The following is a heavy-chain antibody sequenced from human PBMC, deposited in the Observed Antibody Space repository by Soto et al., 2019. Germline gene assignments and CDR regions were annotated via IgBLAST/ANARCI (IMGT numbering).Heavy chain of an antibody. V-gene: IGHV4-39*01. CDR3: ARLYYDILTGYHNWFDP. CDR2: IYYSGST. J-gene: IGHJ5*02. Sequence: PSETLSLTCTVSGGSISSSIYYWGWIRQPPGKGLEWIGSIYYSGSTYYNPSLKSRVTISVDTSKNQFSLKLSSVTAADTAVYYCARLYYDILTGYHNWFDPWGQGTLVTVSS. D-gene: IGHD3-9*01. CDR1: GGSISSSIYY.